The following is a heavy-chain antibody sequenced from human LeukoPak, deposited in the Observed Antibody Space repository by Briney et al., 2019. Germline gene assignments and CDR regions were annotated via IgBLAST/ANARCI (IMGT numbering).Heavy chain of an antibody. D-gene: IGHD1-26*01. J-gene: IGHJ3*02. CDR2: IYSGGST. V-gene: IGHV3-53*01. CDR3: ARGRGSYYHDAFDI. Sequence: GGSLRLSCAASGFTVSSNYMSWVRQAPGKGLEWVSVIYSGGSTYYAGSVKGRFTISRDNSKNTLYLQMNSLRAEDTAVYYCARGRGSYYHDAFDIWGQGTMVTVSS. CDR1: GFTVSSNY.